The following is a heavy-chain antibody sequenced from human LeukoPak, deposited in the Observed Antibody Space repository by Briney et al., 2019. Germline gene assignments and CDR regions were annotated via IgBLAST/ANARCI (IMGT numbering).Heavy chain of an antibody. Sequence: SQTLSLTCAISGASLSRNSAAWNWIRHSPSRGLEWLGRTYYRSKWYNDYAVSVKIRITIHPDTSKNQFSLQLNAVTPEDTAVYYCARGRRQQLGRTYYYYYGMDVWGKGTTVTVSS. CDR1: GASLSRNSAA. J-gene: IGHJ6*04. V-gene: IGHV6-1*01. CDR2: TYYRSKWYN. CDR3: ARGRRQQLGRTYYYYYGMDV. D-gene: IGHD6-13*01.